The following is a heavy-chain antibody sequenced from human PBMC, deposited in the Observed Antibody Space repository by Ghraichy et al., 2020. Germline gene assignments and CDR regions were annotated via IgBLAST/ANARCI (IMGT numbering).Heavy chain of an antibody. J-gene: IGHJ4*02. CDR1: GGSISSSSYY. CDR3: ARQPLRQQPNDY. CDR2: IYYSGST. Sequence: SETLSLTCTVSGGSISSSSYYWGWIRQPPGKGLEWIGSIYYSGSTYYNPSLKSRVTISVDTSKNQFSLKLSSVTAADTAVYYCARQPLRQQPNDYWGQGTLVTVSS. V-gene: IGHV4-39*01. D-gene: IGHD6-13*01.